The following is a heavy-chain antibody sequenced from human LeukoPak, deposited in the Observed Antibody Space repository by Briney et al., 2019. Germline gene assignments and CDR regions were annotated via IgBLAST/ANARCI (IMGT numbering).Heavy chain of an antibody. CDR3: ARIAAAGSFYYYYYMDV. J-gene: IGHJ6*03. CDR1: GYSISSGYY. Sequence: KPSETLSLTCAVSGYSISSGYYWGWIRQPPGKGLEWIGSIYHSGSTYYNPSLKSRVTISVDTSKNQFSLKLSSVTAADTAVYYCARIAAAGSFYYYYYMDVWGKGTTVTVSS. CDR2: IYHSGST. D-gene: IGHD6-13*01. V-gene: IGHV4-38-2*01.